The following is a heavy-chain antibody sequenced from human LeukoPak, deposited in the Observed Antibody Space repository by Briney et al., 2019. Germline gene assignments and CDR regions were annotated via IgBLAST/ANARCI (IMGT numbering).Heavy chain of an antibody. J-gene: IGHJ3*02. CDR1: GGSISSGSYY. D-gene: IGHD1-26*01. V-gene: IGHV4-61*02. CDR3: ATTTSGGDAFDI. Sequence: SETLSLTCTVSGGSISSGSYYWSWIRQPAGKGLEWIGRIYTSGSTNYNPSLKSRVTISVDTSNNQFSLNLRSVTAADTAVYYCATTTSGGDAFDIWGQGTMVTVSS. CDR2: IYTSGST.